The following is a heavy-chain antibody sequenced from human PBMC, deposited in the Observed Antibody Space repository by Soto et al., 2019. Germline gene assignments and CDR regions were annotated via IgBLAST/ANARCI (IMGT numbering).Heavy chain of an antibody. J-gene: IGHJ4*02. D-gene: IGHD6-13*01. CDR3: ARAQDIAAAGTTDH. Sequence: QVQLVESGGGLVKPGGSLRLSCAASGFTFSDYYMSWIRQAPGEGLGWVSYISSRGSTIYYADSVKGRFTISRDNAKNSLYLQKNSLRAEDTAVYYCARAQDIAAAGTTDHWRQGTLVTVSS. CDR2: ISSRGSTI. V-gene: IGHV3-11*01. CDR1: GFTFSDYY.